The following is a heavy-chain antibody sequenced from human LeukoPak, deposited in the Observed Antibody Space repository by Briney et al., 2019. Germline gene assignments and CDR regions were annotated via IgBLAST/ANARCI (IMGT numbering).Heavy chain of an antibody. CDR2: MWDDGTNE. Sequence: PGTSLRLSCTASGFNFGIYGVHWVRQAPGKGLEWVAVMWDDGTNEYYVESVKGRFTISRDNGKRTLYLQMNSLRVEDTAVYYCARDGPAARHDFDYWGQGTLVTVSS. J-gene: IGHJ4*02. CDR3: ARDGPAARHDFDY. V-gene: IGHV3-33*01. CDR1: GFNFGIYG.